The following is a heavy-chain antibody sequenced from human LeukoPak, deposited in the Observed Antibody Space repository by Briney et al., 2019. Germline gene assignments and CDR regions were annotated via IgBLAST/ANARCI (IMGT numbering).Heavy chain of an antibody. CDR1: GFTFSSYW. CDR3: ARDYSDYVWGSYRFDY. J-gene: IGHJ4*02. Sequence: GGSLRLSCAASGFTFSSYWMSWVRQAPGKGLEWVANIKQDGSEKYYVDSVKGRFTISRDNAKNSLYLQMNSLRAEDTAVYYCARDYSDYVWGSYRFDYWGQRTLVTVSS. D-gene: IGHD3-16*02. V-gene: IGHV3-7*01. CDR2: IKQDGSEK.